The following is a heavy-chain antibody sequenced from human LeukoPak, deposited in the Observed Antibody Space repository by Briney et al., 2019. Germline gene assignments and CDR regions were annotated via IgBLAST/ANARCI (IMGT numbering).Heavy chain of an antibody. CDR1: GCIFSNHW. D-gene: IGHD3-10*01. Sequence: GGSLRLSCAVSGCIFSNHWMQWVRQAPGKGLMWVSRINADGSNTRYADSVKGRFTISRDNAKNTLYLQMNSLRAEDTAVYYCTRAVLNAFASWGQRTLVTVSS. V-gene: IGHV3-74*01. CDR3: TRAVLNAFAS. CDR2: INADGSNT. J-gene: IGHJ3*02.